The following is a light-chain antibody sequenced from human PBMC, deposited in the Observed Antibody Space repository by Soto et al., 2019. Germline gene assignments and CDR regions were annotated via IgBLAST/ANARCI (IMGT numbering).Light chain of an antibody. V-gene: IGLV2-23*02. CDR1: SSGVGSYNL. CDR2: EVT. J-gene: IGLJ3*02. Sequence: QSALTQPACVSRSPGQSITISCTVTSSGVGSYNLVSWYQQHPGKAPECMIYEVTKRPSGVSNRFSGSKPGNTASLTISGLQAEDKADYYCSSYAGSSGAFGGGTKLTVL. CDR3: SSYAGSSGA.